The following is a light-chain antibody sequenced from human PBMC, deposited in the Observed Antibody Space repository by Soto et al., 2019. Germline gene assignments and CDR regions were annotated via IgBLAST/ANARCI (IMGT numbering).Light chain of an antibody. CDR1: SANIGSNS. CDR3: AVWDDGLSGQL. Sequence: QSVLTQPPSASGTPGQRVTISCSGSSANIGSNSVAWHQQLPGTAPKLLIYRNDQRPSGVPDRFSGSKSGTSASLAISGLRSEDEADYYCAVWDDGLSGQLFGGGTQLTVL. CDR2: RND. J-gene: IGLJ2*01. V-gene: IGLV1-47*01.